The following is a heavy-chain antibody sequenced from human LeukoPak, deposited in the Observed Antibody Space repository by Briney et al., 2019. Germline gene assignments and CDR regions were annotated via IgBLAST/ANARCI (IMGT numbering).Heavy chain of an antibody. D-gene: IGHD4-23*01. Sequence: PSETLSLTCAVYGGSFSGYYWSWIRQPPGKGLEWIGSIYHSGSTYYNPSLKSRVTISVDTSKNQFSLKLSSVTAADTAVYYCARGGDLSDYGGNPEYAFDIWGQGTMVTVSS. CDR1: GGSFSGYY. V-gene: IGHV4-34*01. CDR3: ARGGDLSDYGGNPEYAFDI. CDR2: IYHSGST. J-gene: IGHJ3*02.